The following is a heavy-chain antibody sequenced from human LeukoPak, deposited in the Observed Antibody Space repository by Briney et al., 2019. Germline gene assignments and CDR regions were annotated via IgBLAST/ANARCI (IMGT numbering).Heavy chain of an antibody. V-gene: IGHV4-59*12. Sequence: SETLSLTCTVSGGSISSYYWSWIRQPPGKGLEWIGYIYYSGSTNYNPSLKSRVTISVDTSKNQFSLKLSSVTAADTAVYYCARAVSRSYVYDMDVWGKGTTVTVSS. CDR1: GGSISSYY. J-gene: IGHJ6*03. CDR2: IYYSGST. CDR3: ARAVSRSYVYDMDV. D-gene: IGHD3-16*01.